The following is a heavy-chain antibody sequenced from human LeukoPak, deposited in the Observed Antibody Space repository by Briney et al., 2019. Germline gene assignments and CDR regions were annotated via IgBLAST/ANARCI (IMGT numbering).Heavy chain of an antibody. CDR1: GFTFTSYW. Sequence: GESLKISCQGSGFTFTSYWIGWVRQMPGKGLEWMGIIYPTDSETKYSPSLQGQVTISADRSTSAAYLQWSSLKASDTATYYCARGDLRAFQIWGQGTMVTVS. V-gene: IGHV5-51*01. D-gene: IGHD5-24*01. CDR3: ARGDLRAFQI. CDR2: IYPTDSET. J-gene: IGHJ3*02.